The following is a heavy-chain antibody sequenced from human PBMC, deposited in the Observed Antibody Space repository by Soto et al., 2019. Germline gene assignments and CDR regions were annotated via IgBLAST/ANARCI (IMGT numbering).Heavy chain of an antibody. CDR2: MNPHSGKT. J-gene: IGHJ6*02. D-gene: IGHD2-2*01. Sequence: QVQLVHSGAEVKKPGASVKVSCKASGYTFTSYDINWVRQATGQGLEWMGWMNPHSGKTGYAQKFQGRVTMTRNTSTSTAYMELSSLTSEDAAVYYCARRIVPAAAGIGMDVWGQGTTVTVSS. CDR3: ARRIVPAAAGIGMDV. V-gene: IGHV1-8*01. CDR1: GYTFTSYD.